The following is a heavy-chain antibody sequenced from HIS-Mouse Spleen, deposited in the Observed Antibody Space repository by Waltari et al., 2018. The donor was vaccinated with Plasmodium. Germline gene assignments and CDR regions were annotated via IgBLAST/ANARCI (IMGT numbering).Heavy chain of an antibody. CDR3: AREDILTGYYNDYWYFDL. V-gene: IGHV3-21*01. D-gene: IGHD3-9*01. Sequence: EVQLVESGGGLVKPGGSLRLSCAASGFTFSSYSMNWVRQAPGKGLVWVSSISRSRSYIYYADSVKGRFTISRDNAKNSLYLQMNSLRAEDTAVYYCAREDILTGYYNDYWYFDLWGRGTLVTVSS. CDR2: ISRSRSYI. J-gene: IGHJ2*01. CDR1: GFTFSSYS.